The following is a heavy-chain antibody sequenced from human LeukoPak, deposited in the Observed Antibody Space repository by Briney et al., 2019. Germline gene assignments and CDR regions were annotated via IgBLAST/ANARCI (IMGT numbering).Heavy chain of an antibody. Sequence: GESLKISCAASGFTFSDHYMDWVRQAPGKGLEWVGRTRKKTNSYTTEYAASVKGRFSISRDDLKNSLYLQMNSLKIEDTAVYYCARIAKGVGVDYWGQGTLVTVSS. J-gene: IGHJ4*02. CDR2: TRKKTNSYTT. D-gene: IGHD2-15*01. V-gene: IGHV3-72*01. CDR3: ARIAKGVGVDY. CDR1: GFTFSDHY.